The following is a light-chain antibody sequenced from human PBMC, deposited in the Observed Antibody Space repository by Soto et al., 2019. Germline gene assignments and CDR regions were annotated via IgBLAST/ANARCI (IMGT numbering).Light chain of an antibody. CDR2: GAS. V-gene: IGKV1-12*01. CDR3: QQATSFPIP. J-gene: IGKJ5*01. Sequence: SATVGKRVTLTCRASQDVGKWLAWYQQKPGKAPTLLIHGASSLQSGVPPRYSGSGYGTDFTLTISSLQPEDFATYYCQQATSFPIPFGQGTRLAI. CDR1: QDVGKW.